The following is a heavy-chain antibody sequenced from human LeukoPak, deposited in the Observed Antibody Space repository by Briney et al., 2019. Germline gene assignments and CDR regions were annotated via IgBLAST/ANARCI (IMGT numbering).Heavy chain of an antibody. Sequence: PSETLSLTCTVSGGSISSYYWSWIRQPAGKGLEWIGRIYTSGSTNYNPSLKSRVTMSVDTSKNQFSLKLSSVTAADTAVYYCASGPTQYCSSTSCYGGTLFDYWGQGTLVTVSS. CDR3: ASGPTQYCSSTSCYGGTLFDY. CDR1: GGSISSYY. CDR2: IYTSGST. D-gene: IGHD2-2*01. V-gene: IGHV4-4*07. J-gene: IGHJ4*02.